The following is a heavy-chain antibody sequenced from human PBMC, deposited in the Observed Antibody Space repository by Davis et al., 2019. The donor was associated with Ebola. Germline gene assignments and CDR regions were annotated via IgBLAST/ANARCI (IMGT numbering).Heavy chain of an antibody. CDR3: ARGRRVVVVVAATRSRPNWFDP. V-gene: IGHV1-8*01. CDR1: GYTFTSYD. Sequence: ASVKVSCKASGYTFTSYDINWVRQATGQGLEWMGWMNPNSGNTGYAQKFQGRVTMTRNTSISTAYMELSSLRSEDTAVYYCARGRRVVVVVAATRSRPNWFDPWGQGTLVTVSS. J-gene: IGHJ5*02. D-gene: IGHD2-15*01. CDR2: MNPNSGNT.